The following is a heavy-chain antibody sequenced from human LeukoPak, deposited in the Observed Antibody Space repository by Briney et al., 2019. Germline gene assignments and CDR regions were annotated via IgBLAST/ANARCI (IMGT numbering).Heavy chain of an antibody. J-gene: IGHJ6*03. CDR2: INHSGST. CDR3: ARRPYYYYMDV. V-gene: IGHV4-34*01. Sequence: SETLSLTCAVYGGSLSDYYWSWIRQPPGKGLEWIGEINHSGSTNYNPSLKSRVTISVDTSKNQFSLKLSSVTAADTAVYYCARRPYYYYMDVWGKGTTVTISS. CDR1: GGSLSDYY.